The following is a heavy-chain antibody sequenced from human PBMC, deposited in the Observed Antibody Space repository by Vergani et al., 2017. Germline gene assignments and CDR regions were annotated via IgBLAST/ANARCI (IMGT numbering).Heavy chain of an antibody. Sequence: QVQLQQWGAGLLKPSETLSLTCAVYGGSFSGYYWSWIRQPPGKGLEWIGEINHSGSTNYNPSLKSRVTISVDTSKNQFSLKLSSVTAADTAVYYCARRRYCSSTSCYNGGRAFDIWGQGTMVTVSS. V-gene: IGHV4-34*01. CDR3: ARRRYCSSTSCYNGGRAFDI. D-gene: IGHD2-2*02. CDR1: GGSFSGYY. CDR2: INHSGST. J-gene: IGHJ3*02.